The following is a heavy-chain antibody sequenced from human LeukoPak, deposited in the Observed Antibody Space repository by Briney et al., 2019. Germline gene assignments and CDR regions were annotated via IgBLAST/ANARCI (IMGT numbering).Heavy chain of an antibody. D-gene: IGHD2-2*01. V-gene: IGHV1-2*02. CDR3: ARSLLIVAPAAMDV. Sequence: ASVKVSCKASGYTFTSYYMHWVRQAPGQGLEWMGWINPNSGGTNYAQKFQGRVTMTRDTSISTAYMELSRLRSDDTAVYYCARSLLIVAPAAMDVWGKGTTVTVSS. CDR1: GYTFTSYY. J-gene: IGHJ6*04. CDR2: INPNSGGT.